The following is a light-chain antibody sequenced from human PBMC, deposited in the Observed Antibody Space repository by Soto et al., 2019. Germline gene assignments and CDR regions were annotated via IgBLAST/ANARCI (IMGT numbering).Light chain of an antibody. Sequence: QSVLTQHASVSGSPGQSITISCTGTSSDVGGYNYVSWYQQHPGKAPKLMIYEVSNRPSGVSNRFSGSKSGNTASLTISGLQAEDEADYYCSSYTSSSTLLFGGGTKLTV. CDR2: EVS. CDR3: SSYTSSSTLL. V-gene: IGLV2-14*01. CDR1: SSDVGGYNY. J-gene: IGLJ2*01.